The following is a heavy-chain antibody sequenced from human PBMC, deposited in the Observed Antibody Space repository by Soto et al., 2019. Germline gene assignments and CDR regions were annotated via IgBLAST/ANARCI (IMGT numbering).Heavy chain of an antibody. CDR2: INSDGSST. CDR1: GFTFSSYG. J-gene: IGHJ6*02. CDR3: ARDRSYSLDV. V-gene: IGHV3-74*01. Sequence: LRLSCAASGFTFSSYGMHWVRQAPGKGLEWVSHINSDGSSTNYADFVKGRFTIARDNAKNTVYLQMNSLRAEDTAVYYCARDRSYSLDVWGQGTTVTVSS.